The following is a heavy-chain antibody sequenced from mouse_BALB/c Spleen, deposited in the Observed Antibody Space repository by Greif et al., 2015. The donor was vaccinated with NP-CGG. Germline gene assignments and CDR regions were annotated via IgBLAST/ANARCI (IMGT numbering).Heavy chain of an antibody. J-gene: IGHJ1*01. V-gene: IGHV5-6-5*01. CDR1: GFTFSSYA. CDR3: ARTVVAFYWYFDV. CDR2: ISSGGST. D-gene: IGHD1-1*01. Sequence: EVMLVESGGGLVKPGGSLKLSCAASGFTFSSYAMSWVRQTPEKRLEWVASISSGGSTYYPDSVKGRFTISRDNARNILYLQMSSLRSEDTAMYYCARTVVAFYWYFDVWGAGTTVTASS.